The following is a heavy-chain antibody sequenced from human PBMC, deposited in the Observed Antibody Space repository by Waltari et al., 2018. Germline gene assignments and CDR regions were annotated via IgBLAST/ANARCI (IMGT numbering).Heavy chain of an antibody. CDR1: GYTFTGYY. V-gene: IGHV1-2*02. CDR2: INPNSGGT. D-gene: IGHD6-13*01. Sequence: QVQLVQSGAEVKKPGASVKVSCKASGYTFTGYYMHWVRQAPGQGLEWMGWINPNSGGTNYAQKFQGRVTMTRDTSISTAYMELSRLRSDDTAVYYCARDRGSSSWYPASYYYYMDVWGKGTTVTVSS. CDR3: ARDRGSSSWYPASYYYYMDV. J-gene: IGHJ6*03.